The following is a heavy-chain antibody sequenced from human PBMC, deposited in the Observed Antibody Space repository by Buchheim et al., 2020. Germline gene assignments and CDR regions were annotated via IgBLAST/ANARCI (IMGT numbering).Heavy chain of an antibody. J-gene: IGHJ4*02. CDR3: ARRIQSGSYVDYDY. CDR2: ISDSGSST. D-gene: IGHD1-26*01. V-gene: IGHV3-23*01. Sequence: EVQLLESGGGLVQPGGSLRLSCAASGFTFTSYAMSWVRQAPGKGLEGVSGISDSGSSTYLADPVKARFTISRDNSKNTLYSEMNSLRADGTAVYYCARRIQSGSYVDYDYWGQGTL. CDR1: GFTFTSYA.